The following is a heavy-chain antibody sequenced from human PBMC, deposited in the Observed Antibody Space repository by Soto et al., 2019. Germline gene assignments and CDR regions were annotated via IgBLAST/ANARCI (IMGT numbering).Heavy chain of an antibody. D-gene: IGHD5-12*01. J-gene: IGHJ6*02. Sequence: PGGSLRLSCAASGFTFSSYGMHWVRQAPGKGLEWVAVIWYDGSNKYYADSVKGRFTISRDNSKNTLYLQMNSLRAEDTAVYYCARTVATGYYYYYGMDVWGQGTTVTVSS. CDR3: ARTVATGYYYYYGMDV. V-gene: IGHV3-33*01. CDR1: GFTFSSYG. CDR2: IWYDGSNK.